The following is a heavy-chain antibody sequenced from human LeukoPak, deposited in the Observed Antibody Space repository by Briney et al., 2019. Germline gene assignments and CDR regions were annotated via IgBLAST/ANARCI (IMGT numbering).Heavy chain of an antibody. CDR1: GGSISSYY. J-gene: IGHJ4*02. D-gene: IGHD4-17*01. CDR2: IYYSGST. CDR3: ARDSDGDHPGGHLFDY. V-gene: IGHV4-59*01. Sequence: SETLSLTCTVSGGSISSYYWSWIRQPPGKGLEWNGYIYYSGSTNYNPSLKSRVTISVDTSKNQFSLKLSSVTAADTAVYYCARDSDGDHPGGHLFDYWGQGTLVTVSS.